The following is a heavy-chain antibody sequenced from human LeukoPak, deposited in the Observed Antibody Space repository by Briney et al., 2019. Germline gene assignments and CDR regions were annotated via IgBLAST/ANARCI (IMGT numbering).Heavy chain of an antibody. V-gene: IGHV3-23*01. CDR1: GFSFSNYA. Sequence: GGSVRLSCLASGFSFSNYAMSWVRQAPGKGLEWVSNAGSSSRLYGDSVKGRFSVSRDNSKNTLYLQMNSLRADDTAVYYCAKQRGALRENYYMDVWGKGTTVTVYS. J-gene: IGHJ6*03. CDR2: AGSSSR. CDR3: AKQRGALRENYYMDV.